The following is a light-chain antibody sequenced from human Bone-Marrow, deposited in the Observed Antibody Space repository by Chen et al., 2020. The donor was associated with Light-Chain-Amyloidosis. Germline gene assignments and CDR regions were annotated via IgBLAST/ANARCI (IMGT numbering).Light chain of an antibody. CDR2: GKN. CDR3: GTWDSSLSVHV. V-gene: IGLV3-19*01. J-gene: IGLJ1*01. CDR1: SLRSYY. Sequence: SSELTQDPAVSVALGQTVRITCQGDSLRSYYAIWYQQKPGQAPVLVIYGKNNRPSGIPGRFSGSKFGTSATRSITGLQTGDEADYYCGTWDSSLSVHVFGPGTTVTVL.